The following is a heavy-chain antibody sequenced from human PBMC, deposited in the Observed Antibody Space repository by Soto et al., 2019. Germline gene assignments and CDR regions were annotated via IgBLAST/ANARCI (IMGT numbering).Heavy chain of an antibody. CDR1: GGTFSSYT. Sequence: SVKVSCKASGGTFSSYTISWVRQAPGQGLEWMGRIIPILGIANYAQKFQGRVTITADKSTSTAYMELSSLRSEDTAVYYCARDLRAAAGTYYFDYWGQGTLVTVSS. V-gene: IGHV1-69*04. D-gene: IGHD6-13*01. CDR2: IIPILGIA. CDR3: ARDLRAAAGTYYFDY. J-gene: IGHJ4*02.